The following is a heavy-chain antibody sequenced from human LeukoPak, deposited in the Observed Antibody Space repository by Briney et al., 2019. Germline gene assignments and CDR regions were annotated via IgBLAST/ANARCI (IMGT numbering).Heavy chain of an antibody. D-gene: IGHD4-17*01. Sequence: GASVKVSCKASGYTFTSYYLHWVRQAPGQGLEWMGIINPSGGSTSYAQKFQGRVTMTRDTSTSTVYMELSSLRSEDTAVYYCARATTDDYGDLLAYYFDYWGQGTLVTVSS. J-gene: IGHJ4*02. CDR1: GYTFTSYY. CDR3: ARATTDDYGDLLAYYFDY. CDR2: INPSGGST. V-gene: IGHV1-46*01.